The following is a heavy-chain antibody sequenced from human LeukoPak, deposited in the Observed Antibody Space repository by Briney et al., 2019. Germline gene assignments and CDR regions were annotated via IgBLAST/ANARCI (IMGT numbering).Heavy chain of an antibody. Sequence: PGGSLRLSCAASGFTFTTYWMSWIRQAPGKGLEWGANINQDGTDKYYVDSVKGRFTFSRDNAQNSLYLQMSSLRVEDTAVYYCVTYSTGLYKGLEFWGQGTQVTVSS. CDR3: VTYSTGLYKGLEF. CDR2: INQDGTDK. D-gene: IGHD2-8*02. CDR1: GFTFTTYW. J-gene: IGHJ4*02. V-gene: IGHV3-7*03.